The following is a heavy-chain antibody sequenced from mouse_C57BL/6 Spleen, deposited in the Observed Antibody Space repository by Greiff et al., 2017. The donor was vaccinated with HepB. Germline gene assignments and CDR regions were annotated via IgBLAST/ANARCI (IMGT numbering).Heavy chain of an antibody. V-gene: IGHV2-3*01. Sequence: QVQLKESGPGLVAPSQSLSITCTVSGFSLTSYGVSWVRQPPGKGLEWLGVIWGDGSTNYHSAPISRLSISKDNSKSQVFLKLNSLQTDDTATYYCAKQRDYYYGSSSYYYAMDYWGQGTSVTVSS. J-gene: IGHJ4*01. CDR1: GFSLTSYG. D-gene: IGHD1-1*01. CDR2: IWGDGST. CDR3: AKQRDYYYGSSSYYYAMDY.